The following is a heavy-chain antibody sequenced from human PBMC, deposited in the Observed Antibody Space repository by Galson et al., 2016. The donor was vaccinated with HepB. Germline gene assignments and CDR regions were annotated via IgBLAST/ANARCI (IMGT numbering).Heavy chain of an antibody. CDR1: GFTFSTYA. D-gene: IGHD6-6*01. CDR3: AKTIAARPPPSGMDV. CDR2: ISGSADNT. Sequence: LRLSCAASGFTFSTYAMTWVRQAPGKGLEWVSTISGSADNTYYADSVKGRFTISRDNSKNTLYLQMNSLRAEDTAVYYCAKTIAARPPPSGMDVWGQGTTVTVSS. V-gene: IGHV3-23*01. J-gene: IGHJ6*02.